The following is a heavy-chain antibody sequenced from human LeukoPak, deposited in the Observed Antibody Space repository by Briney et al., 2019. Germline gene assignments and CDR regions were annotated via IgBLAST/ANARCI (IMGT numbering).Heavy chain of an antibody. CDR3: AKGRVGTNGVLEH. Sequence: PGGSLRLSCAASGLSFSEYAMSWVRQVPGMGLEWVSTIGVSGGSTNYADSVRGRFTISRDNSKNTLYLQINSLRADDTAVYYCAKGRVGTNGVLEHWVQGTLVTVSS. J-gene: IGHJ1*01. CDR2: IGVSGGST. CDR1: GLSFSEYA. V-gene: IGHV3-23*01. D-gene: IGHD1-26*01.